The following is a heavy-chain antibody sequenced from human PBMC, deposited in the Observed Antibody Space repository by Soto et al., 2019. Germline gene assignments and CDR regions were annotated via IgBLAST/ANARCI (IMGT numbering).Heavy chain of an antibody. CDR3: ASYYYDSSGYYNWFDP. CDR2: IYYSGST. CDR1: GGSISSYY. V-gene: IGHV4-59*01. D-gene: IGHD3-22*01. J-gene: IGHJ5*02. Sequence: SETLSLTCTVSGGSISSYYWSWIRQPPGKALEWIGYIYYSGSTNYNPSLKSRVTISVDTSKNQFSLKLSSVTAADTAVYYCASYYYDSSGYYNWFDPWGQGTLVTVSS.